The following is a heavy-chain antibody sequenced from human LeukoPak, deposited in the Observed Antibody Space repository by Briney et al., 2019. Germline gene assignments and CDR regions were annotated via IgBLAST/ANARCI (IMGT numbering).Heavy chain of an antibody. CDR2: ISYDGSNK. Sequence: GGSLRLSCAASGFTFSSYAMHWVRQAPGKGLEWVAVISYDGSNKYYADSVKGRFTISRDNSKNTLYLQMNSLRAEDTAVYYCARTGIAAAGIDYWGQGTLVTVAS. V-gene: IGHV3-30*04. CDR3: ARTGIAAAGIDY. J-gene: IGHJ4*02. D-gene: IGHD6-13*01. CDR1: GFTFSSYA.